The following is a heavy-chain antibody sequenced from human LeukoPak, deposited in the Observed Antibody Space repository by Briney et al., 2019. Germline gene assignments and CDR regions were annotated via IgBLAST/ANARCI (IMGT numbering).Heavy chain of an antibody. CDR2: IYYSGST. CDR3: ARLSITMVRGVSYMDV. Sequence: PSETLSLTCTVSGGSISSSSYYWGWIRQPPGKGLEWIGNIYYSGSTYYNPSLKSRVTISVDTSNNQFSLKLSAVTAADTAVYYCARLSITMVRGVSYMDVWGKGTTVTISS. D-gene: IGHD3-10*01. V-gene: IGHV4-39*01. J-gene: IGHJ6*03. CDR1: GGSISSSSYY.